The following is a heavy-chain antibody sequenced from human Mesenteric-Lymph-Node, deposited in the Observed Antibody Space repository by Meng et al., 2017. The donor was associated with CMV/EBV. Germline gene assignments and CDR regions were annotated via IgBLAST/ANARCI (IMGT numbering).Heavy chain of an antibody. CDR1: GFTFSSYG. CDR2: IGSSGDAI. CDR3: ARDSCGGDCYLDY. V-gene: IGHV3-48*04. D-gene: IGHD2-21*01. J-gene: IGHJ4*02. Sequence: GESLKISCAASGFTFSSYGMSWVRQAPGKGLEWISYIGSSGDAIYYADSVKGRFTISRDNAKNSLYLQMNSLRAEDTALYYCARDSCGGDCYLDYWGQGTLVTVSS.